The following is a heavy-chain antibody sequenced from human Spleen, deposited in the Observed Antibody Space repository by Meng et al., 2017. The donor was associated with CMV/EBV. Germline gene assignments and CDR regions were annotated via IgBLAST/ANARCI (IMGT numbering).Heavy chain of an antibody. Sequence: GSLRLSCTVSGGSISSYYWSWIRQPPGKGLEWIGYIYYSGSTNYNPSLKSRVTISVDTSKNQFSLKLSSVTAADTAVYYCARRVVPAAFDPWGQGTLVTVSS. CDR1: GGSISSYY. V-gene: IGHV4-59*01. J-gene: IGHJ5*02. CDR2: IYYSGST. CDR3: ARRVVPAAFDP. D-gene: IGHD2-2*01.